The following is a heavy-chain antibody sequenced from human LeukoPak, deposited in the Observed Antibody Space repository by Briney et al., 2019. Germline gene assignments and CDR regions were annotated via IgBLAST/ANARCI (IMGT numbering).Heavy chain of an antibody. J-gene: IGHJ4*02. V-gene: IGHV4-59*11. CDR2: IYNSDSGST. D-gene: IGHD6-19*01. Sequence: SETLSLTCIVSGGSISGHYWSWIRQHPGMGLEWIGYIYNSDSGSTNYNPSLKSRVTISVDTSKNQFSLKLSSVTAADTAVYYCARDMGYSSGWYGIDYWGQGTLVTVSS. CDR1: GGSISGHY. CDR3: ARDMGYSSGWYGIDY.